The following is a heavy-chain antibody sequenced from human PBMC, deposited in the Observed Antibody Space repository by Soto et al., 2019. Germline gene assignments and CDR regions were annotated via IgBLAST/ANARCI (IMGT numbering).Heavy chain of an antibody. CDR2: INHSGST. J-gene: IGHJ4*02. V-gene: IGHV4-34*01. CDR1: GGSFSGYY. CDR3: ARTLSKRWLVRWYFDY. Sequence: SETLSLTCAVYGGSFSGYYWSWIRQPQGKGLEWIGEINHSGSTNYNPSLKSRVTISVDTSKNQFSLKLSSVTAADTAVYYCARTLSKRWLVRWYFDYWGQGTLVTVSS. D-gene: IGHD6-19*01.